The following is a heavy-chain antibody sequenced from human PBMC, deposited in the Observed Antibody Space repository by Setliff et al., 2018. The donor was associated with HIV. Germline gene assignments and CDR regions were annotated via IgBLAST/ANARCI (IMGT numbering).Heavy chain of an antibody. CDR1: GYTFTAYG. V-gene: IGHV1-18*01. CDR2: INTYSDET. J-gene: IGHJ6*02. CDR3: ARDVDHRLDV. Sequence: ASVKVSCKPSGYTFTAYGLSWVRQAPGRGLEWVGWINTYSDETSYTQRLQVRVTMTTDTSTSTAYMELSRLTFDDTAVDYCARDVDHRLDVWGQGTTVTVSS.